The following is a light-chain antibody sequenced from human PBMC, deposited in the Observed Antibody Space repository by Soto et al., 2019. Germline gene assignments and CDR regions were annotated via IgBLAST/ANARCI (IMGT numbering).Light chain of an antibody. CDR2: QDS. CDR1: KLGDKY. CDR3: QAWDSSTLV. Sequence: SSELTQPPSVSVSPGQTASINCSGDKLGDKYACWYQQKPGQSPVLVIYQDSKRPSGIPERFSGSNSGNTATLTISGTQAMDEADYYCQAWDSSTLVFGGGTKVTVL. V-gene: IGLV3-1*01. J-gene: IGLJ2*01.